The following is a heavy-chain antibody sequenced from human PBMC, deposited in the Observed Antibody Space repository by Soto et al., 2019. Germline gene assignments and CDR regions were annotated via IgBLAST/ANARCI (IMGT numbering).Heavy chain of an antibody. D-gene: IGHD6-19*01. J-gene: IGHJ4*02. V-gene: IGHV1-2*02. Sequence: ASVNVSCKSSGYIFTAYSIHWVRRAPGQGLEWVGWFNPNSGDTIYAQKFQGRVTLTGDTSISTAYMELYSLTSDDTAAYYCAREASAVISLDYWGQGTLVTVSS. CDR2: FNPNSGDT. CDR1: GYIFTAYS. CDR3: AREASAVISLDY.